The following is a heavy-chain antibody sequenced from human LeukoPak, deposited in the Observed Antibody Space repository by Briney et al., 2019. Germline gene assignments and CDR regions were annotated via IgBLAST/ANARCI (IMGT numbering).Heavy chain of an antibody. D-gene: IGHD3-10*01. CDR3: ARLYSGTRPPDY. CDR1: GGSIISSSYY. CDR2: IYYSGNT. J-gene: IGHJ4*02. V-gene: IGHV4-39*01. Sequence: PWETLSLTCTVSGGSIISSSYYWGWIRQPPGKGREWIGSIYYSGNTYYNPSLKSRVTISIDTSKNQLSVKVNSVTAADTAVYYCARLYSGTRPPDYWGQGTLVTVSS.